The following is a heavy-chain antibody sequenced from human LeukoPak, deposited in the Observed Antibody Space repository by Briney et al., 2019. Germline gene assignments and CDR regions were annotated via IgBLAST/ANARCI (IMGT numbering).Heavy chain of an antibody. CDR1: GFPVGNHW. CDR2: ISSNGNTV. V-gene: IGHV3-74*01. Sequence: GGSLRLSCAASGFPVGNHWMSWVRQAPGMGLVWVSRISSNGNTVTYADSVRGRFTISRDSAKNTLYLQMSSLRAEDTAVYYCARIGGSSWYTDYWGQGTLVTVSS. J-gene: IGHJ4*02. D-gene: IGHD6-13*01. CDR3: ARIGGSSWYTDY.